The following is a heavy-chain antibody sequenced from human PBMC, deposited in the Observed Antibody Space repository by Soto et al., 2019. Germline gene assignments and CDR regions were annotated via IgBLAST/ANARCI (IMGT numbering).Heavy chain of an antibody. CDR3: ARDKTGYGSGSYFLYWFDP. CDR2: IYCSGST. CDR1: GGSISSGGYY. J-gene: IGHJ5*02. D-gene: IGHD3-10*01. V-gene: IGHV4-31*03. Sequence: QVQLQESGPGLVKPSQTLSLTCTVSGGSISSGGYYWSWIRQPPGKGLEWLGYIYCSGSTYYNPSLTGRVTISIDTSKNQCSLKLSSVTAAATAVYYCARDKTGYGSGSYFLYWFDPCGQGTLVTVSS.